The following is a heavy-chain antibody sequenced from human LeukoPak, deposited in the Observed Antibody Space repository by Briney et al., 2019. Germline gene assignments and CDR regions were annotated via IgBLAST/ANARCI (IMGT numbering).Heavy chain of an antibody. CDR3: ARDRGLTYYYDSSGYRPMDV. CDR2: ISSSSNHI. J-gene: IGHJ6*03. D-gene: IGHD3-22*01. Sequence: GGSLRLSCAASGFTFSSYSMNWVRQAPGKGLEWVSSISSSSNHIYYADSVKGRFTISRDNAANSLYLQMNSLRAEDTAVYHCARDRGLTYYYDSSGYRPMDVWGKGTTVTVSS. CDR1: GFTFSSYS. V-gene: IGHV3-21*01.